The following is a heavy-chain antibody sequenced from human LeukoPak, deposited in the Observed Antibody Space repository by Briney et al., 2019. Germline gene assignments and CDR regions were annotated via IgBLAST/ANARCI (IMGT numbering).Heavy chain of an antibody. CDR3: ARVSLGAFDI. Sequence: SETLSLTCAVYGGSFSGYYWSWIRQPPGKGLEWIGEINHSGSTNYNPSLKSRVTISVDTTKNQFSLKLSSVTAADTAVYYCARVSLGAFDIWGQGTMVTVSS. CDR1: GGSFSGYY. D-gene: IGHD2/OR15-2a*01. CDR2: INHSGST. J-gene: IGHJ3*02. V-gene: IGHV4-34*01.